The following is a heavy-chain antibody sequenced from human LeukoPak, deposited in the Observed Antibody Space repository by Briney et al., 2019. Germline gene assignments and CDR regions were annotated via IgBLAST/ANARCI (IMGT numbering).Heavy chain of an antibody. Sequence: GGSLSLSCAASGFTFSSYAMTWVRQAPGKGLEWVSSISVNGGTTYYADSVKGRFTTSRDTSKNTLYLQMNSLRAEDTAVYYCVKGGGNVRRYFEYWGQGTLVTVSS. CDR1: GFTFSSYA. CDR2: ISVNGGTT. D-gene: IGHD4-23*01. J-gene: IGHJ4*02. CDR3: VKGGGNVRRYFEY. V-gene: IGHV3-23*01.